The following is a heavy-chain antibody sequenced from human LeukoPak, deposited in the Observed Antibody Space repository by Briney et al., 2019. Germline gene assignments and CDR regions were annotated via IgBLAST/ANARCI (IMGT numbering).Heavy chain of an antibody. V-gene: IGHV3-33*06. CDR2: IWYDGSNK. CDR1: GFTFSSYG. J-gene: IGHJ4*02. CDR3: AKSATSESRDFDY. Sequence: GGSLRLSCAASGFTFSSYGMHWVRQAPGKGLEWVAVIWYDGSNKYYADSVKGRFTISRDNSKNTLYLQMNSLRAEDTAVYYCAKSATSESRDFDYWGQGTLVTVSS.